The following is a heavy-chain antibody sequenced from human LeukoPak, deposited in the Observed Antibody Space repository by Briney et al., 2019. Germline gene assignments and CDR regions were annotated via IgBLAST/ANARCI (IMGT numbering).Heavy chain of an antibody. J-gene: IGHJ4*02. Sequence: GGSLRLSCAASGFTFSNYGMNWVRQAPGKGLEWVAVISYDGSKKYYADSVKGRFTISRGNSKNTLYLQMNSLRAEDTAAYYCARGVCSSISCYYFDYWGQGTLVTVSS. V-gene: IGHV3-30-3*01. CDR3: ARGVCSSISCYYFDY. D-gene: IGHD2-2*01. CDR1: GFTFSNYG. CDR2: ISYDGSKK.